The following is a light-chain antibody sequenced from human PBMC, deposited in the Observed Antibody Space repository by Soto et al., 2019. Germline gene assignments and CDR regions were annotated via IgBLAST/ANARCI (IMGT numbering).Light chain of an antibody. Sequence: VMTQSASSLSVTPGERATLSCMASQSVRSNVAWYQQKPGQAPRLLIYGASTRATGIPARFSGSGSGTEFTLTIRSLQSEDGAVDFCKRYNYWPLTFGGGTKGGYQ. J-gene: IGKJ4*01. CDR2: GAS. CDR1: QSVRSN. V-gene: IGKV3-15*01. CDR3: KRYNYWPLT.